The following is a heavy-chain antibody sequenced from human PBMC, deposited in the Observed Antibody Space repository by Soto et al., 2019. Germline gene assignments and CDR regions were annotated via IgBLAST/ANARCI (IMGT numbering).Heavy chain of an antibody. CDR2: ISGSGGST. J-gene: IGHJ4*02. CDR1: GFTFSSYA. CDR3: AKWVWAHTEIGY. Sequence: EVQLLESGGGLVQPGGSLRLSCAASGFTFSSYAMSWVRQAPGKGLEWVSAISGSGGSTYYADSVKGRFTISRDNSKNTRYLGMNSLRAEDTAVYYCAKWVWAHTEIGYWGPGTLVTVS. D-gene: IGHD7-27*01. V-gene: IGHV3-23*01.